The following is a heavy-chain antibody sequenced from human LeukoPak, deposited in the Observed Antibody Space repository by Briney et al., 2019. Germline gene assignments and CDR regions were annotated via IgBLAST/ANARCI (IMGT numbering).Heavy chain of an antibody. V-gene: IGHV1-2*02. CDR1: GYTFTGYY. Sequence: ASVKVSCKASGYTFTGYYMHWVRQAPGQVLEWMGWINPNSGGTNYAQKFQGRVTMTRDTSISTAYMELSRLRSDDTAVYYCARDLDKNDYDSSDWFDPWGQGTLVTVSS. CDR3: ARDLDKNDYDSSDWFDP. CDR2: INPNSGGT. J-gene: IGHJ5*02. D-gene: IGHD3-22*01.